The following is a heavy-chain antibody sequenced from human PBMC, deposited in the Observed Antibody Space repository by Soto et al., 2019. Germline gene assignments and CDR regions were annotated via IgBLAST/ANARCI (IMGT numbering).Heavy chain of an antibody. CDR1: GFTFSSYA. J-gene: IGHJ6*02. D-gene: IGHD3-3*01. CDR2: ISGSGGST. CDR3: AKTDEFWSGWAYYYGMDV. Sequence: GESLKISCAASGFTFSSYAMSWVRQAPGKGLEWVSAISGSGGSTYYADSVKGRFTISRDNSKNTLYLQMNSLRAEDTAVYYCAKTDEFWSGWAYYYGMDVWGQGTTVTVSS. V-gene: IGHV3-23*01.